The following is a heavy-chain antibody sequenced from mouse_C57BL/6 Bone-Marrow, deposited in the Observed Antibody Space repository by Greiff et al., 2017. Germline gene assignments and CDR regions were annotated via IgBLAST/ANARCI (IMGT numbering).Heavy chain of an antibody. CDR3: AWGYPYAMDY. J-gene: IGHJ4*01. CDR1: GYTFTSYW. D-gene: IGHD2-2*01. Sequence: QVQLQQPGAELVKPGASVKLSCKASGYTFTSYWMQWVKQRPGQGLEWIGEIDPSDSYTNYNQKFKGKATLTVDTSSSTAYMQLSSLTSEDSAVYYCAWGYPYAMDYWGQGTSVTVSS. CDR2: IDPSDSYT. V-gene: IGHV1-50*01.